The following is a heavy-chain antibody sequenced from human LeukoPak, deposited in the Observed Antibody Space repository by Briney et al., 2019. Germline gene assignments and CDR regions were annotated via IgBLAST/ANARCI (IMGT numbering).Heavy chain of an antibody. Sequence: SQTLSLTCTLSLGSLSRGSYYWSWIRQPAGKGLEWIGRIYTSGSTNYNPSLKSRVTISVDTSKNQFSLKLSSVTAADTAVYYCALFTVIGGWLGAFDIWGQGTMVTVSS. CDR2: IYTSGST. CDR3: ALFTVIGGWLGAFDI. CDR1: LGSLSRGSYY. J-gene: IGHJ3*02. D-gene: IGHD4-17*01. V-gene: IGHV4-61*02.